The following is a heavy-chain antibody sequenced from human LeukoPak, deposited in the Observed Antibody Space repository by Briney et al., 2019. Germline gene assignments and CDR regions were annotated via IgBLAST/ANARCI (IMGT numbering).Heavy chain of an antibody. CDR2: ISGSDGST. CDR1: GFTFSSYA. CDR3: AHGSMYQLDY. D-gene: IGHD2-2*01. J-gene: IGHJ4*02. Sequence: GGSLRLSCAASGFTFSSYAMSWVRQAPGKGLEWVSGISGSDGSTNYADSVKGRFTISRENSKNTLYLQMNSLRAEDTAVYYCAHGSMYQLDYWGQGTQVTVSS. V-gene: IGHV3-23*01.